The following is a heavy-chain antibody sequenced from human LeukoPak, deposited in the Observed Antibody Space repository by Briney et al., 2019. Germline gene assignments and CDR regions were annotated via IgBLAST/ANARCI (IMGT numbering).Heavy chain of an antibody. J-gene: IGHJ4*02. CDR2: IYYSGST. CDR1: GGSISSSSYY. Sequence: PSETLSLTCTVSGGSISSSSYYWGWIRQPPGKGLEWIGYIYYSGSTNYNPSLKSRVTISVDTSKNQFSLKLSSVTAADTAVYYCARFGYGGNSGTYYLDYWGQGTLVTVSS. V-gene: IGHV4-61*05. D-gene: IGHD4-23*01. CDR3: ARFGYGGNSGTYYLDY.